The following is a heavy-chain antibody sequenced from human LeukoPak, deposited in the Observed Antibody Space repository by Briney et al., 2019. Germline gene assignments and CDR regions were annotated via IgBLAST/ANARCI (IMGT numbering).Heavy chain of an antibody. CDR1: GFTFSSNA. CDR3: AKHYWGDSFYF. V-gene: IGHV3-23*01. CDR2: INPSGDST. J-gene: IGHJ3*01. Sequence: GGSLRLSCAASGFTFSSNAMSWVRQAPGKGLEWVSVINPSGDSTHYADSVKGRFTISRDNSKNTLSLQMNSLRAEDTAVYYGAKHYWGDSFYFWGQGTMATVSS. D-gene: IGHD3-16*01.